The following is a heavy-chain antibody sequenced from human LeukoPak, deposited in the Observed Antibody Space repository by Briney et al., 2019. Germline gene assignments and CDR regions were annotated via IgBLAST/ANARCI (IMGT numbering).Heavy chain of an antibody. J-gene: IGHJ4*02. V-gene: IGHV3-23*01. CDR1: GFTLSSYG. CDR2: ISGSGGSI. D-gene: IGHD6-13*01. Sequence: SGGSLRLSCAASGFTLSSYGMGWVRQAPGKGLEWVSVISGSGGSIYYADSVKGRFTISRDNSKNTLYPQMNSLRVEDTAIYYCARGRYSSTTYYFDYWGQGTLVTVSS. CDR3: ARGRYSSTTYYFDY.